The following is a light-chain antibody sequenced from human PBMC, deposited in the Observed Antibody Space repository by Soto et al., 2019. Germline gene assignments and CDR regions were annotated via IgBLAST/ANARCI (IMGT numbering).Light chain of an antibody. J-gene: IGLJ3*02. CDR1: SSNIGNNT. CDR3: AAWDDSLNGWG. CDR2: SNN. V-gene: IGLV1-44*01. Sequence: QSVLTQPPSASGTPGQRVTISCSGSSSNIGNNTVNWYQQLPGTAPKLLIYSNNQRPSGVPDRFSGSKSGTSASLAISGLQSEDEADYYWAAWDDSLNGWGFGGGTKLTVL.